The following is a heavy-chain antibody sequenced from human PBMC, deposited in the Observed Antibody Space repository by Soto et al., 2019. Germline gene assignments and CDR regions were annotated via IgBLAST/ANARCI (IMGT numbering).Heavy chain of an antibody. CDR2: IYYSGST. V-gene: IGHV4-59*01. CDR3: AHSRGDILTAYYDGWFDP. CDR1: GGSLSSYY. J-gene: IGHJ5*02. D-gene: IGHD3-9*01. Sequence: PSETLSLTCTVSGGSLSSYYWSWIRQPPGKGLEWIGYIYYSGSTNYNPSLKSRLTITKDTSKNQVVLTMTNMDPVDTATYYCAHSRGDILTAYYDGWFDPWGQGALVTVSS.